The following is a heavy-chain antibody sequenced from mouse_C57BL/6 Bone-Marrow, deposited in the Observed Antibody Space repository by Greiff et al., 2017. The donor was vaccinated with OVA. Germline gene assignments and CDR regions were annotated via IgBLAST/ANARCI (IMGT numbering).Heavy chain of an antibody. V-gene: IGHV1-42*01. CDR1: GYSFTGYY. CDR2: INPSTGGT. CDR3: AREAFYPPFDY. J-gene: IGHJ2*01. D-gene: IGHD6-1*01. Sequence: VQLKESGPELVKPGASVKISCTASGYSFTGYYMNWVKQSPEKSLEWIGEINPSTGGTTYNQKFKAKATLTVDKSSSTAYMQLKSLTSEDSAVYYCAREAFYPPFDYWGQGTTLTVSS.